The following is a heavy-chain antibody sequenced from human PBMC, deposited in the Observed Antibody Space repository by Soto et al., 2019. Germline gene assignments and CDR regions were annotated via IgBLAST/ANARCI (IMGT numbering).Heavy chain of an antibody. CDR3: AKDNCISTSCYRLYNWFDP. CDR2: ISYGGSNK. V-gene: IGHV3-30*18. D-gene: IGHD2-2*01. CDR1: GFTFSSYG. Sequence: AGGSLRLSCAASGFTFSSYGMHWVRQAPGKGLEWVAVISYGGSNKYYADSVKGRFTISRDNSKNTLYLQMNNLRAEDTAVYYCAKDNCISTSCYRLYNWFDPWGQGTLVTAPQ. J-gene: IGHJ5*02.